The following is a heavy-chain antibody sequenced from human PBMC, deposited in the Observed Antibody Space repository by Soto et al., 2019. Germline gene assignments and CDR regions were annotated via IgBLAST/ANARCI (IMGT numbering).Heavy chain of an antibody. CDR1: GGTFSSYA. Sequence: SVKFYCKASGGTFSSYAISWVRQAPGQGLEWMGGIIPIFGTANYAQKFQCRVTITSCESTSTAYVGLIILISEYTALYYCASLFYDSSGYWDYWGQGTLVTVSS. CDR2: IIPIFGTA. J-gene: IGHJ4*02. D-gene: IGHD3-22*01. V-gene: IGHV1-69*01. CDR3: ASLFYDSSGYWDY.